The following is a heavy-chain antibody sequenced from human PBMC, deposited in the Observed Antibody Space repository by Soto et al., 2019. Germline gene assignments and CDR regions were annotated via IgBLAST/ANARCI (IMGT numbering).Heavy chain of an antibody. V-gene: IGHV4-31*03. CDR1: GGSISSGGYY. Sequence: QVQLQESGPGLVKPSQTLSLTCTVSGGSISSGGYYWSWIRQHPGKGLEWIGYIYYSGSTYYNPSRKSRVTISVDTSKNQFSLKMSSVTAADTAVYYCARVRSRSSDCDDWGQGTLVTVSS. CDR3: ARVRSRSSDCDD. J-gene: IGHJ4*02. D-gene: IGHD6-6*01. CDR2: IYYSGST.